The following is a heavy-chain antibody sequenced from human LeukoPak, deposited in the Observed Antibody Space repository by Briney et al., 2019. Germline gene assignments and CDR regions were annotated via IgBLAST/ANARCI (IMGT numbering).Heavy chain of an antibody. D-gene: IGHD6-6*01. CDR3: ARETGIAARRGFDP. CDR2: TNPKSGGT. V-gene: IGHV1-2*02. CDR1: GSTFTSYD. J-gene: IGHJ5*02. Sequence: ASVKLCCNASGSTFTSYDISWVRQATGQGLELMGWTNPKSGGTNYAQMFQGRVTMTRDTAISTAYMELSRLRSGDTAVYYCARETGIAARRGFDPWGQGTLVTVSS.